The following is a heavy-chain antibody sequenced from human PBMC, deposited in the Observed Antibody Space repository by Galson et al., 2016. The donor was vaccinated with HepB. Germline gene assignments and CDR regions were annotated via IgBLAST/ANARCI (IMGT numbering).Heavy chain of an antibody. CDR3: FGHIPHSDGFNI. J-gene: IGHJ3*02. CDR1: GYTFTGYY. Sequence: SVKVSCKASGYTFTGYYIHWVRQAPGQGLEWMGWVDPKNGDTVYAQKFQGRVSMTRDSSLNAAYMDLARLSSDDTAVYYCFGHIPHSDGFNIWGQGTVVTGSS. V-gene: IGHV1-2*02. D-gene: IGHD2-21*01. CDR2: VDPKNGDT.